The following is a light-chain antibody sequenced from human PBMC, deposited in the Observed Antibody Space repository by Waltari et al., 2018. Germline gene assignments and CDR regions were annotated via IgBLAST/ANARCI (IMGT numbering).Light chain of an antibody. CDR2: DAS. CDR1: QSVSTN. J-gene: IGKJ2*03. CDR3: QQYNDWYS. V-gene: IGKV3-15*01. Sequence: EKVMTQSPVTLSVSTGERVTLSCWASQSVSTNLAWYQQRPGQAPRLIIYDASTRASDTPARFIGSGSGTEFTLTISSLQSEDFAVYYCQQYNDWYSFGQGTKLEMK.